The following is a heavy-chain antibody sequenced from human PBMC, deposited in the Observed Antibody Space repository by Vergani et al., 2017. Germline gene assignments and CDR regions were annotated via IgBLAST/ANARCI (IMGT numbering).Heavy chain of an antibody. V-gene: IGHV3-21*01. CDR3: ARDPRGDRGGSSWYFDY. J-gene: IGHJ4*02. CDR2: IGSSGPYI. CDR1: GFTFSDFS. D-gene: IGHD6-13*01. Sequence: VQLVESGGGLVKPGGSLRLSCAASGFTFSDFSMSWVRQAPGKGLEWVAFIGSSGPYINYADSVKGRFTISRDNSKNTLYLQMNSLRAEDTAVYYCARDPRGDRGGSSWYFDYWGQGTLVTVSS.